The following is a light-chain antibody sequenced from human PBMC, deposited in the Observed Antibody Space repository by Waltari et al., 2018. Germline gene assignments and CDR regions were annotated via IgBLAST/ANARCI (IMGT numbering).Light chain of an antibody. J-gene: IGLJ3*02. Sequence: QTVVTQEPSFSVSPGGTVTLTCGLSSGSVSTSYYPSWYQQTPGQAPRTLIYSTNTRSSGVPYRFAGSILGNKAALTITGAQADDESDYYCVLYMGGGIWVFGGGTKLTVL. V-gene: IGLV8-61*01. CDR1: SGSVSTSYY. CDR2: STN. CDR3: VLYMGGGIWV.